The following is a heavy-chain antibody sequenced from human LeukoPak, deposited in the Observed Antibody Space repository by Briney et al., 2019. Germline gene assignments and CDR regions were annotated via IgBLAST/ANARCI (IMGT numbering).Heavy chain of an antibody. Sequence: PSETLSLTCTVSGGSISSYYWSWIRQPPGKGLEWIGYIYYSGSTNYNPSLKSRVTISVDTSKNQLSLKLSSVTAADTAVYYCARDAEYGGYDYWGQGTLVTVSS. CDR2: IYYSGST. J-gene: IGHJ4*02. D-gene: IGHD5-12*01. CDR1: GGSISSYY. V-gene: IGHV4-59*01. CDR3: ARDAEYGGYDY.